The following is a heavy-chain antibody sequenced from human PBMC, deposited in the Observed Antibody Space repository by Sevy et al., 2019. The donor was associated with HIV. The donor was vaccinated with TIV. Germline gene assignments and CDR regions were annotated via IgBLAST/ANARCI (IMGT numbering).Heavy chain of an antibody. CDR2: ISGSGGLT. Sequence: GGSLRLSCAASGFTFSSYAMSWVRQAPGKGLEWVSAISGSGGLTYYADSVKGRFTISSDNPKNTLYLHMNSLRAEDTAVYYCAKAPVVDWESLDYWGQGTLVTVSS. D-gene: IGHD1-26*01. J-gene: IGHJ4*02. V-gene: IGHV3-23*01. CDR1: GFTFSSYA. CDR3: AKAPVVDWESLDY.